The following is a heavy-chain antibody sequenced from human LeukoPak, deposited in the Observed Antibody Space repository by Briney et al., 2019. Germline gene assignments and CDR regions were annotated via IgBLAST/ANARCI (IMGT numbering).Heavy chain of an antibody. V-gene: IGHV1-8*03. D-gene: IGHD3-3*01. CDR2: MNPNSGNT. J-gene: IGHJ6*03. Sequence: GASVKVSCKASGYTFTSYDINWVRQATGQGLEWMGWMNPNSGNTGYAQKFQGRVTITRNTSISTAYMELSSLRSEDTAVYYCARASPWSGYYYCMDVWGKGTTVTVSS. CDR1: GYTFTSYD. CDR3: ARASPWSGYYYCMDV.